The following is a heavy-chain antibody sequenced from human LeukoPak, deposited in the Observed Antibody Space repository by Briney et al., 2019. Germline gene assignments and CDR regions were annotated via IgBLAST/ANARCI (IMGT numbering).Heavy chain of an antibody. J-gene: IGHJ4*02. D-gene: IGHD5-12*01. CDR1: GFTFSSYA. V-gene: IGHV3-15*01. CDR3: TTEDTVATMNY. CDR2: IKSKTDGGTT. Sequence: PGGSLRLSCAASGFTFSSYAMSWVRQAPGKGLEWVGRIKSKTDGGTTDYAAPVKGRFTISRDDSKNTLYLQMNSLKTEDTAVYYCTTEDTVATMNYWGQGTLVTVSS.